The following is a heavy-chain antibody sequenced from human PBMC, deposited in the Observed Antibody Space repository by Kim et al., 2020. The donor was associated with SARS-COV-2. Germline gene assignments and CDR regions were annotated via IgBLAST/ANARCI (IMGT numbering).Heavy chain of an antibody. D-gene: IGHD3-9*01. V-gene: IGHV4-34*01. Sequence: YNPSLTSRVAISVDTSKNSFSLKVRSVTAADTGVYYCARGEDWAKTGTLWGQGTLVTVSS. J-gene: IGHJ4*02. CDR3: ARGEDWAKTGTL.